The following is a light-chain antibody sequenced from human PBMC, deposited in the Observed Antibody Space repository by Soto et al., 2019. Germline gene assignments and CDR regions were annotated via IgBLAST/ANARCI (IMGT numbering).Light chain of an antibody. J-gene: IGKJ3*01. Sequence: EIVLTQSPGTLSLSPGERATLSCRASQSVSSSYLAWYQQKPGQAPRLLIYGASSRATGIPDRFSGSGSGTDFTLTISRLEPEDFAVYYCQQYGVAPGTKVDIK. CDR3: QQYG. CDR2: GAS. V-gene: IGKV3-20*01. CDR1: QSVSSSY.